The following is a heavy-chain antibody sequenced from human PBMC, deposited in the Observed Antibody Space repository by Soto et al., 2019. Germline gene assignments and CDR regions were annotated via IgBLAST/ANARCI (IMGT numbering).Heavy chain of an antibody. CDR1: NFVFSVYS. D-gene: IGHD3-3*01. J-gene: IGHJ4*02. CDR2: ISYDGGNK. V-gene: IGHV3-30-3*01. Sequence: QLVESGGGVVQPERSLKLSCTASNFVFSVYSLHWVRPAPGKGLEWVALISYDGGNKYYADSVKGRFTISRDNSKNTLYLQMNSLRREDTAVYYCARDKDQYDFWGGTLDSWGQGTLVTVSS. CDR3: ARDKDQYDFWGGTLDS.